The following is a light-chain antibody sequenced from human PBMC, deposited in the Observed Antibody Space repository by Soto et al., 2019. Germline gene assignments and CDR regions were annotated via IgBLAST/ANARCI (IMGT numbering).Light chain of an antibody. CDR1: QSVDSY. V-gene: IGKV3-11*01. CDR2: DAS. CDR3: QQYGGSPIT. J-gene: IGKJ5*01. Sequence: EIVLTQSPATLSLSPGERATLSCRASQSVDSYLAWYQQKPGQAPRLLIFDASNRATGIPARFSGSRSGTDFTLTISSLEPEDFALYYCQQYGGSPITFGQGTRLDIK.